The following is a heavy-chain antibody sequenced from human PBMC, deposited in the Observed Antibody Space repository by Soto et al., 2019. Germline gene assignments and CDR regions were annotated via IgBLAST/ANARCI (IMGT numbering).Heavy chain of an antibody. Sequence: EVQLVESGGGLVKPGGSLRLSCAASGFTINDAWMTWVRQAPGKGLEWVGRIQSKADGGTTHYAAPVRGRFTVSTXXXXXXXXXXXXXXXXXXXXXXXXXXXXXWNDNYWGQGTLVTVSS. D-gene: IGHD1-1*01. J-gene: IGHJ4*02. CDR1: GFTINDAW. CDR2: IQSKADGGTT. CDR3: XXXXXWNDNY. V-gene: IGHV3-15*01.